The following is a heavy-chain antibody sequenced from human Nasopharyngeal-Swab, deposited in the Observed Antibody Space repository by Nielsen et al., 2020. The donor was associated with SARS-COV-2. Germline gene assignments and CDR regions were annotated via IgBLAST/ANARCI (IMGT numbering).Heavy chain of an antibody. CDR2: SRSKANSYTT. Sequence: GESLKISCAASGFSFSDHYMDWVRQAPGKGLEWVGRSRSKANSYTTEYAASVKGRFTISRDDSKNSLYLQMNSLKTEDTAVYFCARSSTSCHVGHCYMDVWGKGTTVTVSS. J-gene: IGHJ6*03. CDR1: GFSFSDHY. D-gene: IGHD2-2*01. CDR3: ARSSTSCHVGHCYMDV. V-gene: IGHV3-72*01.